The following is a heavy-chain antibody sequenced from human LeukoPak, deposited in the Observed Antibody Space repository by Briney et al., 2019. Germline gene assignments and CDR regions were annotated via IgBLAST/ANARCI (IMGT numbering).Heavy chain of an antibody. CDR1: GFNFSSHS. CDR3: AKGLYDFWTGDAFDI. V-gene: IGHV3-21*01. Sequence: GGPLRLPCAASGFNFSSHSMTWVGQAPGKGLEWVSSISSSSSYLYYPDSVKGRFTIPRDNSKNSLYLQMNSLRAEDTAVYYCAKGLYDFWTGDAFDIWGQGTMVTVSS. J-gene: IGHJ3*02. D-gene: IGHD3-3*01. CDR2: ISSSSSYL.